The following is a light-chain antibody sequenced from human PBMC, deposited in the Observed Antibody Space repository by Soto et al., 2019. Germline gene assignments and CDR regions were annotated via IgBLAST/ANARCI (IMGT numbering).Light chain of an antibody. CDR1: SSDVGSYNL. CDR3: CSYAGSSTLV. CDR2: EGS. Sequence: QSALTQRASVSGSPGQSITISCTGTSSDVGSYNLVSWYQQHPGKAPKLMIYEGSKRPSGVSNRFSGSKSGNTASLTISGLQAEDEADYYCCSYAGSSTLVFGGGTKLTVL. J-gene: IGLJ2*01. V-gene: IGLV2-23*01.